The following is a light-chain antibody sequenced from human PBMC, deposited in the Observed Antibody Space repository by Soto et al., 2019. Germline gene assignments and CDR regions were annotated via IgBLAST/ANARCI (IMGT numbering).Light chain of an antibody. CDR1: SSNIGAGYD. CDR2: DNS. J-gene: IGLJ1*01. Sequence: QSVLTQPPSVSGAPGQRVTISCTGSSSNIGAGYDVHWYQQLPGTAPKLLIYDNSVRPSGVPDRFSGSKSGTSASLAITGLQAEDEADYYCQSYDSSLNVPDVFGSGTKLTVL. CDR3: QSYDSSLNVPDV. V-gene: IGLV1-40*01.